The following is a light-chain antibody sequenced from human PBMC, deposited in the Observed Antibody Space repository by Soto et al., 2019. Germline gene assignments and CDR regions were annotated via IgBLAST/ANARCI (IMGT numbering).Light chain of an antibody. CDR2: EVS. Sequence: QSALTQPASVSGSPGQSITISCTGTSSDVGNYNLVSWYQQHPGKAPKLMISEVSKRPSGVSNRFAASKSGNTASLTISGLQAEDEADYYCCSYAGGEVVFGTGTKVTVL. CDR1: SSDVGNYNL. J-gene: IGLJ1*01. CDR3: CSYAGGEVV. V-gene: IGLV2-23*02.